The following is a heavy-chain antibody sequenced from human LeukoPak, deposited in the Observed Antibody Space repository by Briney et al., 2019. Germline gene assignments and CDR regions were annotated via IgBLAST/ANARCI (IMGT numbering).Heavy chain of an antibody. J-gene: IGHJ4*02. CDR1: EYTFPGHD. CDR3: ARATGTAGYYYFDY. D-gene: IGHD5-12*01. Sequence: ASVKVSCKASEYTFPGHDINWVRQAAGQGLEWMGWMNPNLGHTGYAQQFQGRVTMTRDISIGTAYMELTNLRPEDTAIYYCARATGTAGYYYFDYWGQGALVTVSS. CDR2: MNPNLGHT. V-gene: IGHV1-8*01.